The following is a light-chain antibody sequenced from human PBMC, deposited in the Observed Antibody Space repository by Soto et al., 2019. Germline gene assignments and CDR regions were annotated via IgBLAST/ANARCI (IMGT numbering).Light chain of an antibody. Sequence: IQLTQSPSSLSASVGYRVTITCRASQGISTLLAWYQQKPGKAPKVLIYESSLLQSGVPSRFSGSGSGTEFTLTIRSLQPDDSATYYCQQYSNWPPITFGQGTRLEI. CDR2: ESS. V-gene: IGKV1-9*01. CDR1: QGISTL. CDR3: QQYSNWPPIT. J-gene: IGKJ5*01.